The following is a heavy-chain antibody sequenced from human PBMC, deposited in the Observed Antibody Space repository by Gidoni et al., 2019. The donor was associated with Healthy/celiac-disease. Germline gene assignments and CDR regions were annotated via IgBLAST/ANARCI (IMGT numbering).Heavy chain of an antibody. V-gene: IGHV3-23*01. CDR2: ISGSGGST. J-gene: IGHJ3*02. CDR3: AKDHTIGDAFDI. Sequence: EVQLLESGGGLVQPGGSLRLSCAASGFTFSSDAIRWVRQAPGKGVAWVSAISGSGGSTYYADSVKGRFTISRDNSKNTLYLQMNSLRAEDTAVYYCAKDHTIGDAFDIWGQGTMVTVSS. CDR1: GFTFSSDA. D-gene: IGHD3-9*01.